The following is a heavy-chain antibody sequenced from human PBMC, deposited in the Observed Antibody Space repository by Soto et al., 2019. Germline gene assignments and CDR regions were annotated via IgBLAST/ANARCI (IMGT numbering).Heavy chain of an antibody. CDR1: GYTFTSYG. V-gene: IGHV1-18*04. J-gene: IGHJ6*02. CDR2: ISAYNGNT. Sequence: ASVKVSCKASGYTFTSYGIGWLRQAPGQGLEWMGWISAYNGNTNYAQKLQGRVTMTTDTSTSTAYMELRSLRSDDTAVYYCARIEAARMNYYYYGMDVCGQGTTVTVSS. D-gene: IGHD6-6*01. CDR3: ARIEAARMNYYYYGMDV.